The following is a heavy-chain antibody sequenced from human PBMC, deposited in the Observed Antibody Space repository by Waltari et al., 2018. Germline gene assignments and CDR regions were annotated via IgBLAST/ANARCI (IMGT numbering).Heavy chain of an antibody. J-gene: IGHJ4*02. CDR1: GGSINNYY. V-gene: IGHV4-59*01. D-gene: IGHD3-22*01. CDR2: IYYSGST. CDR3: ARLRHFDNSGFFDY. Sequence: QVQLQESGPGLVKPSETLSLTCTVSGGSINNYYLSCIRQPPGKGLEWVEQIYYSGSTNYTPSLKSRVTMSIDASESQFSLKLTSVTAADTAVYYCARLRHFDNSGFFDYWGQGTLVTVSS.